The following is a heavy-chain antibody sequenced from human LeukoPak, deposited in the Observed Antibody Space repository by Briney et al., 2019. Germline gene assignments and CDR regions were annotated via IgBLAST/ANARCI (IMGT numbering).Heavy chain of an antibody. CDR3: ARVRTLRYYGSGSYSDGYYYYGMDV. CDR1: GGSFSGYY. J-gene: IGHJ6*02. CDR2: INHSGST. V-gene: IGHV4-34*01. D-gene: IGHD3-10*01. Sequence: PSETLSLTCAVYGGSFSGYYWSWIRQPPGKGLEWIGEINHSGSTNYNPSLKSRVTISVDTSKNQFSLKLSSVTAADTAVYYCARVRTLRYYGSGSYSDGYYYYGMDVWGQGTTVTVSS.